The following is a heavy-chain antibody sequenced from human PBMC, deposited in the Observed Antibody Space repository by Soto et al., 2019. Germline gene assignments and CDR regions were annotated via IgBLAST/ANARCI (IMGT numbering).Heavy chain of an antibody. J-gene: IGHJ3*02. CDR1: GFTFSNYG. CDR3: AKGAKSKVSAFAI. CDR2: ISYDGSLK. V-gene: IGHV3-30*18. Sequence: QGQLVESGGGVVQPGRSLSLSCAASGFTFSNYGLHWVRQAPGKGLEWVAVISYDGSLKYYADSVRGRFTISRDNSKNMVSLQMNRVRPADTAVYYCAKGAKSKVSAFAIWCQGPLVSVSS.